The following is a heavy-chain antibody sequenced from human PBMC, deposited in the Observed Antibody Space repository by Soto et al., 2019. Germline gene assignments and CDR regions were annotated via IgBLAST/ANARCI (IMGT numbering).Heavy chain of an antibody. J-gene: IGHJ4*02. Sequence: QVPFVQSGAEVKKPGASVKVSCESSGYTFTSYAVHWVRQAPGQRLEWMGWIHAGTGNTKYSQKFQGRVTFTRDTSASTAYMEVSSLRSEDTAVYFCARETGDRAFDYWGQGTLVTVSS. CDR3: ARETGDRAFDY. CDR2: IHAGTGNT. D-gene: IGHD7-27*01. V-gene: IGHV1-3*01. CDR1: GYTFTSYA.